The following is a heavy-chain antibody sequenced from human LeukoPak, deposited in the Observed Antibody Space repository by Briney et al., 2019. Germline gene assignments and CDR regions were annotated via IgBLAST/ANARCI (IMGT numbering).Heavy chain of an antibody. Sequence: SETLSLTCAVYGGSFSGYYWSWIRQPPGKGLEWIGEINHSGSTNYNPSLKSRVTISVDTSKNQFSLKLSSVTAADTAVYYCARPRYLAAAPFDYWGQGTLVTVSS. CDR3: ARPRYLAAAPFDY. V-gene: IGHV4-34*01. CDR2: INHSGST. D-gene: IGHD6-13*01. J-gene: IGHJ4*02. CDR1: GGSFSGYY.